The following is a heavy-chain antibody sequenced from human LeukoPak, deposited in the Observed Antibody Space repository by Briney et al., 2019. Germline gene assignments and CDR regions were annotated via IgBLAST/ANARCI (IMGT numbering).Heavy chain of an antibody. V-gene: IGHV3-49*04. Sequence: GGSLRLSCRGSGFRFGGYALSWVRQAPGKGLEWVGFIRSKALYGTSEYAASVEGRFSISRDDSNSIVYLQMNSLKTEDTAVYFCVREGVRDYYFEYWGQGTLVTVSS. CDR1: GFRFGGYA. J-gene: IGHJ4*02. D-gene: IGHD3-10*01. CDR3: VREGVRDYYFEY. CDR2: IRSKALYGTS.